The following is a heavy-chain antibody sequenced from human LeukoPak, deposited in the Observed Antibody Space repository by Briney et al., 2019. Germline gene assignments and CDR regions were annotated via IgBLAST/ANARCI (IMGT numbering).Heavy chain of an antibody. Sequence: SETLSLTCTVSGGPISSYYWSWIRQPPGKGLEWIGYIYYSGSTNYDPSLKSRVTISVDTSKNQFSLKLSSVTAADTAVYYCARGGYCSGGSCYDAFDIWGQGTMVTVSS. CDR3: ARGGYCSGGSCYDAFDI. J-gene: IGHJ3*02. D-gene: IGHD2-15*01. CDR1: GGPISSYY. V-gene: IGHV4-59*01. CDR2: IYYSGST.